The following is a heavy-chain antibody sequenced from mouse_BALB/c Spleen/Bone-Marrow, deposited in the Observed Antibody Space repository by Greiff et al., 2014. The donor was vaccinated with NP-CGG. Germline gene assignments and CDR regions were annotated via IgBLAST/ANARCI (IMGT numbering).Heavy chain of an antibody. CDR3: AIYYYGSSGFAY. CDR1: GFNIKETY. CDR2: IDPANGNT. J-gene: IGHJ3*01. Sequence: ELVKPGASVKLSCTTSGFNIKETYMHWGKQRPEQGLGWVGRIDPANGNTKYDPKFQGKATITADTSSNTAYLQLSSLTSEDTAVYYCAIYYYGSSGFAYWGQGTLVTVSA. V-gene: IGHV14-3*02. D-gene: IGHD1-1*01.